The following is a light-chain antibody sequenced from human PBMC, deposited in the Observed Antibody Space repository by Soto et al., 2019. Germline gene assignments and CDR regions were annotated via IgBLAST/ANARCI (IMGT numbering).Light chain of an antibody. Sequence: EIVLKQSPGTLYLSPGERATLSCRASQSVSSTYLAWYQQKPGQAPRLLIYGASSRASGIPDRFSGSGSGTDFTLTISKLDPEDFAVYYCQQYGRSSLTFGPGTKVDIK. J-gene: IGKJ3*01. CDR3: QQYGRSSLT. CDR1: QSVSSTY. CDR2: GAS. V-gene: IGKV3-20*01.